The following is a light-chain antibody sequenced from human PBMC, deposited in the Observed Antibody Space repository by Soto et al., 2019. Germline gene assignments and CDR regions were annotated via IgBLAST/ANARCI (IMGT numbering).Light chain of an antibody. CDR1: QSVRSSF. Sequence: DIELTQSPGTLSLSPGDRATLSCRASQSVRSSFLAWYQQKPGQAPMLLMYGASNRATGIPDRFSGTGSGTDFTLTISRLEPEDFAVYYCQQYGISPYTFGLGTKLEIK. CDR3: QQYGISPYT. CDR2: GAS. V-gene: IGKV3-20*01. J-gene: IGKJ2*01.